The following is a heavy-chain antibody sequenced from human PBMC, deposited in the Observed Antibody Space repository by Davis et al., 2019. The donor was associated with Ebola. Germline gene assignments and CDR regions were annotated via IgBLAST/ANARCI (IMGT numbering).Heavy chain of an antibody. CDR3: ARRVDYYDSSGYIYYYMDV. J-gene: IGHJ6*03. Sequence: HGESLKISCKGSGYSFANYWIGWVRQMPGKGLEWMWILYPVDSDTIYSPSFQGQVAISADKSISTAYLQWSILKASDTAMYYCARRVDYYDSSGYIYYYMDVWGKGTTVTVSS. V-gene: IGHV5-51*01. D-gene: IGHD3-22*01. CDR2: LYPVDSDT. CDR1: GYSFANYW.